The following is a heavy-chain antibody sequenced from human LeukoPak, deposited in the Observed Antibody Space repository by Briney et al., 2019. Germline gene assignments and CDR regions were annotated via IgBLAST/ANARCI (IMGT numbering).Heavy chain of an antibody. CDR3: ASRAGSGYFNYLDY. J-gene: IGHJ4*02. Sequence: GGSLRLSCAASGFTFSSYAMSWVRQAPGKGLEWVSAISGSGGSTYYADSVKGRFTISRDNSKNTLYLQMNSLRAEDTAVYYCASRAGSGYFNYLDYWGREPWSPSPQ. V-gene: IGHV3-23*01. CDR2: ISGSGGST. D-gene: IGHD3-3*01. CDR1: GFTFSSYA.